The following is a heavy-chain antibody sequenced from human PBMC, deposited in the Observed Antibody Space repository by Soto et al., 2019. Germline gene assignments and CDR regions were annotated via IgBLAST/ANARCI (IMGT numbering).Heavy chain of an antibody. J-gene: IGHJ4*02. CDR2: ISHSGSV. CDR1: GGSISSSHF. CDR3: ARSFGWYAIDY. Sequence: QVLLQESGPGLVQPSGTLSLSCAVSGGSISSSHFWGWVRQPPGKGLEWVGDISHSGSVNYNPSLKSRVTISIDQSKNHFSLKLNSVTAADTAVYYCARSFGWYAIDYWGQGTLVIVSS. D-gene: IGHD6-19*01. V-gene: IGHV4-4*02.